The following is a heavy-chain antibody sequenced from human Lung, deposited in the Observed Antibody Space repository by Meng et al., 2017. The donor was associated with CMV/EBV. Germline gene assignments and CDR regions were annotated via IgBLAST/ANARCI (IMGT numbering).Heavy chain of an antibody. CDR2: IKQDGSEK. D-gene: IGHD4-23*01. CDR1: GFTFSSYW. V-gene: IGHV3-7*01. Sequence: GGSLRLSCAVSGFTFSSYWMSWVRQAPGKGLEWVAHIKQDGSEKYYVDSVKGRFTISRDNAKNSLYLQMNSLRAEDTAVYYCARDRKLGSNFAETFDYWGQGTLVTGSS. J-gene: IGHJ4*02. CDR3: ARDRKLGSNFAETFDY.